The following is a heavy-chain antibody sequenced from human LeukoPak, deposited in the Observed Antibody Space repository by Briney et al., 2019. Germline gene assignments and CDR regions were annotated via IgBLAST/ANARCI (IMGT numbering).Heavy chain of an antibody. D-gene: IGHD3-10*01. Sequence: SETLSLTCTVSGGSISSSSYYWGWIRQPPGKGLEWIGSIYYSGSTYYNPSLKSRVTISVDTSKNQFSLKLSSVTAADTAVYYCARAPSQGGTGAPAFDYWGQGTLVTVSS. V-gene: IGHV4-39*07. CDR1: GGSISSSSYY. J-gene: IGHJ4*02. CDR2: IYYSGST. CDR3: ARAPSQGGTGAPAFDY.